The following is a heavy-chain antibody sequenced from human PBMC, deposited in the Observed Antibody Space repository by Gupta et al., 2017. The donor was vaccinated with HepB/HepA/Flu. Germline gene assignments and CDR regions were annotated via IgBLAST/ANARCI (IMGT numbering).Heavy chain of an antibody. Sequence: EPLVESGGGFIHPGGSLRLSCNASGLNVRNNYMSWVSQAPGKGLDGVPGLDSGGNKFYENSVEGRVTISRDNSENTLYLKMTSVSAEETAMYYCERGGAYYMDVWGIGTAVTVSS. V-gene: IGHV3-53*01. J-gene: IGHJ6*03. CDR3: ERGGAYYMDV. D-gene: IGHD1-26*01. CDR1: GLNVRNNY. CDR2: LDSGGNK.